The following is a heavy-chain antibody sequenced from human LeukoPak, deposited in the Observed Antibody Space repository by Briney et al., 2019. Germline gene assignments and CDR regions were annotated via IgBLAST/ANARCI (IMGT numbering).Heavy chain of an antibody. CDR1: GGSISSYY. J-gene: IGHJ4*02. D-gene: IGHD1-26*01. CDR3: AREGVGATH. V-gene: IGHV4-59*01. CDR2: IYYNGST. Sequence: PSETLSLTCTVSGGSISSYYWSWIRQPPGKGLEWIGYIYYNGSTNYNPSLRSRVTISVDTSKNQFSLKLSSVTAADTAVYYCAREGVGATHWGQGTLVTVSS.